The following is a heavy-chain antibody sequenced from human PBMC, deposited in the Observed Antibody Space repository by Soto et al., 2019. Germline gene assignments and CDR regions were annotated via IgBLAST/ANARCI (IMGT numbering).Heavy chain of an antibody. V-gene: IGHV1-69*06. CDR2: IIPILGTT. J-gene: IGHJ4*02. D-gene: IGHD3-22*01. CDR3: ARARDSSHLDY. Sequence: SVKVSCKASGGTFSRYAIRWVRQAPGQGLEWMGGIIPILGTTDYAEKFQGRVTITADKSTSTAYMELTSLRPEDTAVYYCARARDSSHLDYWGQGTPVTVSS. CDR1: GGTFSRYA.